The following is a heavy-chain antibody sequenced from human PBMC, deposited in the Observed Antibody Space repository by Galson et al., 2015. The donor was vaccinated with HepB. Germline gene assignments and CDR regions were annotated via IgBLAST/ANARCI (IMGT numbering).Heavy chain of an antibody. CDR3: ARAAGSQYFDY. J-gene: IGHJ4*02. D-gene: IGHD6-13*01. Sequence: TLSLTCTFSGDSISSGAYYWSWIRQHPGKGLEWIGYIYYSGSTNYNPSLKSRFTISVDTSKNQFSLKLSSVTAADTAVYYCARAAGSQYFDYWGQGTLVTVSS. CDR1: GDSISSGAYY. CDR2: IYYSGST. V-gene: IGHV4-31*03.